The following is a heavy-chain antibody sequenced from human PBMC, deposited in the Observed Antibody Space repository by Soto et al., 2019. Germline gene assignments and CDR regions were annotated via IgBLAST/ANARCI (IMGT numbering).Heavy chain of an antibody. CDR3: ARARWFGEFDY. CDR2: IYYSGST. Sequence: SETLSLTCTVSGGSISSYYWSWIRQPPGKGLEWIGYIYYSGSTNYNPSLKSRVTISVDTSKNQFSLKLSSVTAADTAVYYCARARWFGEFDYWGQGALVTVSS. V-gene: IGHV4-59*01. J-gene: IGHJ4*02. D-gene: IGHD3-10*01. CDR1: GGSISSYY.